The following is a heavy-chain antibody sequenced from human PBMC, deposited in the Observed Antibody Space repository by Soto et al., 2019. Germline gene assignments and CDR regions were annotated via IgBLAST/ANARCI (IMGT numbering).Heavy chain of an antibody. Sequence: QVQLVQSGAEVKKPEASVKVSCTTSGYPFNTYGITWVRQAPGQGLEWMGWISTQNGYTTYAQTLQGRVTMTTDTSTGTAYMELRSLTSDDTAVYYCARDPFYSHFYMDVWGTGTTVTVSS. CDR1: GYPFNTYG. V-gene: IGHV1-18*01. CDR3: ARDPFYSHFYMDV. CDR2: ISTQNGYT. J-gene: IGHJ6*03. D-gene: IGHD2-21*01.